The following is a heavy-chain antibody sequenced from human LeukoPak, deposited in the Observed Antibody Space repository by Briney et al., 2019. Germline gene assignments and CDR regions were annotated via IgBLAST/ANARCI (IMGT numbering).Heavy chain of an antibody. CDR2: ISYDGSNK. CDR1: GFTFSSYA. D-gene: IGHD1-1*01. J-gene: IGHJ4*02. V-gene: IGHV3-30*01. CDR3: ARESVPNFDY. Sequence: GGSLRLSCAASGFTFSSYAMHWVRQAPGKGIEWVAVISYDGSNKYYADSVKGRFTISRDNSKNTLYLQMNSLRAEDTAVYYCARESVPNFDYWGQGTLVTVSS.